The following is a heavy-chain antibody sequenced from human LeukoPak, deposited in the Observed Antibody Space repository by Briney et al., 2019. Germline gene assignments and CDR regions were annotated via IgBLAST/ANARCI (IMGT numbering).Heavy chain of an antibody. CDR1: GFTFSNFW. D-gene: IGHD1-7*01. CDR3: ARDYWWNYDY. J-gene: IGHJ4*02. V-gene: IGHV3-7*01. Sequence: PGGSLRLSCTASGFTFSNFWMGWVRQAPGKGLEWVANIKQDETEKFYLGSVKGRFTISRDNSKNTIYLQMDSLRAEDTAIYYCARDYWWNYDYWGQGTLVTVSS. CDR2: IKQDETEK.